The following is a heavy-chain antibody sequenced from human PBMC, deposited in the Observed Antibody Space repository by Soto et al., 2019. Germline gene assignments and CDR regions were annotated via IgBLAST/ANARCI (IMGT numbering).Heavy chain of an antibody. J-gene: IGHJ3*02. Sequence: GGSLRLSCAASGISVNSNLMNWVRKAPGKGLEWVSFTPLTGTTFCADSVKGRLTVSRDDFNNAVYLQMNSLTVDDTAVYYCRAWLLAESYDIWGPGTVVTVSS. V-gene: IGHV3-53*01. CDR1: GISVNSNL. D-gene: IGHD2-21*02. CDR3: RAWLLAESYDI. CDR2: TPLTGTT.